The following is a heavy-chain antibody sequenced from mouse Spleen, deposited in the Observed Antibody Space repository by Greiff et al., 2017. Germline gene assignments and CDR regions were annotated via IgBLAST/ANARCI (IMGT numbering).Heavy chain of an antibody. Sequence: EVKLMESGGGLVKPGGSLKLSCAASGFTFSSYAMSWVRQTPEKRLEWVAAINSNGGSTYYPDTVKDRFTISRDNAKNTLYLQMSSLRSEDTALYYCARHYSLYYYAMDYWGQGTSVTVSS. V-gene: IGHV5-6-2*01. CDR2: INSNGGST. D-gene: IGHD2-12*01. CDR3: ARHYSLYYYAMDY. CDR1: GFTFSSYA. J-gene: IGHJ4*01.